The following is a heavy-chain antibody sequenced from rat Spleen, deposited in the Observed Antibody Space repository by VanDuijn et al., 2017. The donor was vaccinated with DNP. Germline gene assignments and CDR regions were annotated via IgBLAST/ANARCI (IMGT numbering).Heavy chain of an antibody. D-gene: IGHD1-9*01. Sequence: EVQLVESGGGLVQPGRSLKLSCAASGFIFSDYNMAWVRQAPKKGLEWVATIFYDATRTYYQDSVKGRFTVSRDNANGTLYLQMDNLRSEDTATYYCARRGHTTGLNWFAYWGQGTLVTVSS. CDR1: GFIFSDYN. CDR2: IFYDATRT. V-gene: IGHV5-7*01. J-gene: IGHJ3*01. CDR3: ARRGHTTGLNWFAY.